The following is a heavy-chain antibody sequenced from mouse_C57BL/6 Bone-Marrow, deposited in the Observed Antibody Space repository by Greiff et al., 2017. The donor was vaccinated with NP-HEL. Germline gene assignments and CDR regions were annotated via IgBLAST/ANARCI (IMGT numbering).Heavy chain of an antibody. CDR3: TTLTTVVRDY. D-gene: IGHD1-1*01. CDR1: GFNITDYY. J-gene: IGHJ2*01. V-gene: IGHV14-1*01. CDR2: LDPEDGDT. Sequence: VQLQQSGAELVRPGASVKLSCTASGFNITDYYMHWVKQRPEQGLEWIGRLDPEDGDTEYTPKFQGKATMTADTSSNTAYLQLSSLTSEDTAVYYYTTLTTVVRDYWGQGTTLTVSS.